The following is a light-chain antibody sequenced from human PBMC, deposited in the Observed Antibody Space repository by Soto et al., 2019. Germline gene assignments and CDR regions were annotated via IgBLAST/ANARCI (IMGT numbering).Light chain of an antibody. V-gene: IGKV3-11*01. J-gene: IGKJ1*01. CDR2: EAS. CDR3: QQRSYGLWT. Sequence: EIVLTQSPATLSLPPGERATLSCRASRSVSSYLAWYQQKAGQAPRLLIYEASNRATGIPARFSGSGSGTDFTLTISSLKPEDFAVYYCQQRSYGLWTFGQGTKVEIK. CDR1: RSVSSY.